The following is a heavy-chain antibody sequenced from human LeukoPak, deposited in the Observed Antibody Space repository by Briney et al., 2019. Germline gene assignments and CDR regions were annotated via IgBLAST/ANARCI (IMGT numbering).Heavy chain of an antibody. CDR2: ISYDGSNK. Sequence: GGSLRLSCAASGFTFSSYGMHWVRQAPGKGLEWVAVISYDGSNKYYADSVKGRFTISRDNSKNTLYPQMNSLRAEDTAVYYCAKKTPGDWVPLDSWGQGTVVTVSS. D-gene: IGHD3-9*01. CDR1: GFTFSSYG. J-gene: IGHJ4*02. V-gene: IGHV3-30*18. CDR3: AKKTPGDWVPLDS.